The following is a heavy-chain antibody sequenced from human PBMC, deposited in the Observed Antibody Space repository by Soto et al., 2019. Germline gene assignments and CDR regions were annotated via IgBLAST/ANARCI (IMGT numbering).Heavy chain of an antibody. D-gene: IGHD6-13*01. V-gene: IGHV3-13*01. CDR2: IGTAGDT. Sequence: EVQLVESGGGLVQPGGSLRLSCAASGFTFSSYDMHWVRQATGKGLEWVSAIGTAGDTYYPGSVKGRFTISRENAKNSLYLQMNSLRAGDTAVYYCARGGGYSSSWSPFDYWGQGTLVTVSS. CDR1: GFTFSSYD. J-gene: IGHJ4*02. CDR3: ARGGGYSSSWSPFDY.